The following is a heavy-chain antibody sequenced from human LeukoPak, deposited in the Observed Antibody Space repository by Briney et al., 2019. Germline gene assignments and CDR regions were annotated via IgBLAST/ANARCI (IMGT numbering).Heavy chain of an antibody. CDR2: ISYDGSNK. CDR3: ASGRCGGSGYYYYGMDV. V-gene: IGHV3-30*04. D-gene: IGHD2-15*01. Sequence: GGSLRLSCAASGFPLWSYAVHWARRATGKGGEWGGYISYDGSNKYSADSVRGRFTISRENTKNTLYLQMNSVRAEDTAVYFCASGRCGGSGYYYYGMDVWGQGATVTVSS. J-gene: IGHJ6*02. CDR1: GFPLWSYA.